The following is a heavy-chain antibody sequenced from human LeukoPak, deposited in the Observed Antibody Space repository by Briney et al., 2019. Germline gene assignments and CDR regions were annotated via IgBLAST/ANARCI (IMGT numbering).Heavy chain of an antibody. D-gene: IGHD4-17*01. V-gene: IGHV3-23*01. J-gene: IGHJ3*02. CDR2: ISGSGGST. Sequence: GRSLRLSCAASGFTFDDYAMSWVRQAPGKGLEWVSAISGSGGSTYYADSVKGRFTISRDNSKNTLYLQMNSLRAEDTAVYYCAKEGYLRCFLIWGQGTMVTVSS. CDR3: AKEGYLRCFLI. CDR1: GFTFDDYA.